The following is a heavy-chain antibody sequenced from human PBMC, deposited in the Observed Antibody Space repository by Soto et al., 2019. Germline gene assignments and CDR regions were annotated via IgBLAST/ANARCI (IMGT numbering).Heavy chain of an antibody. CDR2: IIPIFGIA. Sequence: QVQLVQSGAEVKKPGSSVKVSCKASGGTLSSYTISWVRQAPGQGLEWMGGIIPIFGIANYAQKFQGRVTITADESTGVDSMELSSLRSEDTAVYYCAGGEGETDRENVWGQGTTVTVSS. CDR1: GGTLSSYT. D-gene: IGHD1-26*01. J-gene: IGHJ6*02. CDR3: AGGEGETDRENV. V-gene: IGHV1-69*01.